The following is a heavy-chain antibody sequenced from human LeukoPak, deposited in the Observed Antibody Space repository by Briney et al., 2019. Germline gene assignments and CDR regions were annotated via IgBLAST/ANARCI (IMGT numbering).Heavy chain of an antibody. Sequence: GASVRVSCKASGYTFTSYGISWVRQAPGQGLEWMGWISVYNGNTNYAQKFQGRVTVTTDTSTSTAYMELRSLRSDDTAVYYCARVKYSSGWSDSLNWFDPWGQGTLVTVSS. CDR1: GYTFTSYG. D-gene: IGHD6-19*01. J-gene: IGHJ5*02. CDR3: ARVKYSSGWSDSLNWFDP. V-gene: IGHV1-18*01. CDR2: ISVYNGNT.